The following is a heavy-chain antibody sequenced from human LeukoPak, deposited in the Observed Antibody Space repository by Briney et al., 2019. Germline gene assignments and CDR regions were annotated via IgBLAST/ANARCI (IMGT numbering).Heavy chain of an antibody. D-gene: IGHD4-23*01. CDR3: ARGIFYGGRNQYIWFDL. Sequence: SETLFLTFAVYVGPFICFLWSWIPQAPAKGLGRIGEISHYASPHTNPSLKSRITKSVDTSKRQLSLGLTAVTAAASAVYYWARGIFYGGRNQYIWFDLWGQGTLVTVSS. J-gene: IGHJ5*02. V-gene: IGHV4-34*01. CDR2: ISHYASP. CDR1: VGPFICFL.